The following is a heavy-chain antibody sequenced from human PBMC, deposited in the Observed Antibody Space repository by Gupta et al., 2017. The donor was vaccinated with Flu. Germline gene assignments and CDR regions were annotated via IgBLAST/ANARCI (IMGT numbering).Heavy chain of an antibody. CDR2: VSYSGNT. CDR1: GGSITRGYFF. V-gene: IGHV4-39*01. Sequence: QLQVQESGPGLVKPSETLSLTCSVSGGSITRGYFFWAWIRQPPGKGLEWLASVSYSGNTYSNPSLQSRVTISRDTSKNQFSLKLPSVTATDTAVYDGARHLSPYNWNVGFDSWGQGTLVTVSS. D-gene: IGHD1-1*01. CDR3: ARHLSPYNWNVGFDS. J-gene: IGHJ4*02.